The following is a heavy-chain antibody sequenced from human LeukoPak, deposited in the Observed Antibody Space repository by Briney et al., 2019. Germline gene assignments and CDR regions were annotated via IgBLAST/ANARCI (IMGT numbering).Heavy chain of an antibody. V-gene: IGHV3-30*18. CDR1: GFTFSSYG. Sequence: GGSLRLSCAASGFTFSSYGMHWVRQAPGKGLEWVAVISYDGSNNYYVDSVKGRFTISRDNSKNTLYLQMNSLRAEDTAVYYCAKWRYKDTAMAGMDYFDYWGQGTLVTVSS. CDR3: AKWRYKDTAMAGMDYFDY. D-gene: IGHD5-18*01. J-gene: IGHJ4*02. CDR2: ISYDGSNN.